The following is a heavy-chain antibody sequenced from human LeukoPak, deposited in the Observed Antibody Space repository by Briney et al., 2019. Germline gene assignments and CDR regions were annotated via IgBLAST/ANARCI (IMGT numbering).Heavy chain of an antibody. CDR3: ATKQWLAPPPDS. Sequence: PGGSVRLSCAASGFTFSKYWMLWVRQAPGKGLESVSRINTDGTVTTYADSVKGRFTVSRANADNTMFLQMNSVRDEDTAVYYCATKQWLAPPPDSWGQGTPVTVSS. J-gene: IGHJ4*02. V-gene: IGHV3-74*01. CDR2: INTDGTVT. CDR1: GFTFSKYW. D-gene: IGHD6-19*01.